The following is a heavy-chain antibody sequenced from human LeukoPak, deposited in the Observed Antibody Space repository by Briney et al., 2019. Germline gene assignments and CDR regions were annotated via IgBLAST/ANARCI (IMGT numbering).Heavy chain of an antibody. CDR2: INANSGDT. CDR3: ARQRGSYSFDY. J-gene: IGHJ4*02. CDR1: GYTFTGYY. D-gene: IGHD1-26*01. V-gene: IGHV1-2*02. Sequence: GASVQVSCKASGYTFTGYYMHWVRQAPGQGLEWMGWINANSGDTNYAQKFQGTVTMTRDTSISTAYMELSRLRSDDAAVYYCARQRGSYSFDYWGQGTLVTVSS.